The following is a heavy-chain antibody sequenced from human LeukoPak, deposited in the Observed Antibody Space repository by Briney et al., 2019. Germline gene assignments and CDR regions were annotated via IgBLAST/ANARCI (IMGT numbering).Heavy chain of an antibody. CDR2: ISGSGGST. Sequence: GSLRLSCAASGSTFSSYAMSWVRQAPGKGLEWVSAISGSGGSTYYADSVKGRFTISRDNSKNTLYLQMNSLRAEDTAVYYCAKDLPIARLNPLDYWGQGTLVTVSS. CDR1: GSTFSSYA. CDR3: AKDLPIARLNPLDY. V-gene: IGHV3-23*01. J-gene: IGHJ4*02. D-gene: IGHD2-2*01.